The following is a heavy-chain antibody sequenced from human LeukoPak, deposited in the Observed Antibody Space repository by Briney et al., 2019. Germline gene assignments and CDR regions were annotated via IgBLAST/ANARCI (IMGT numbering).Heavy chain of an antibody. CDR1: GFTFSNAW. CDR3: ATAVSRYTLTWGGFDI. CDR2: IRRITDGGTT. V-gene: IGHV3-15*01. J-gene: IGHJ3*02. D-gene: IGHD1-14*01. Sequence: KAGGSLRLSCAASGFTFSNAWMNWVRQAPRKGLEWVGRIRRITDGGTTDYAAPVKGRFTISRDDSKNTLYLQMNSLKTEDAGVYYCATAVSRYTLTWGGFDIWGQGTRVTVSS.